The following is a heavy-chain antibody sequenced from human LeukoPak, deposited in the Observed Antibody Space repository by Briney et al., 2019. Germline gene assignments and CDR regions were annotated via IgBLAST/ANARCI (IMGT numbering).Heavy chain of an antibody. CDR3: ARRGKIAAAGSDFQH. Sequence: SETLSLTCTVSGGSISSYYWSWIRQPPGKGLEWIGYIYYSGSTNYNPSLKSRVTISVDTSKNQFSLKLSSVTAADTAVYYCARRGKIAAAGSDFQHWGQGTLVTVSS. V-gene: IGHV4-59*01. CDR1: GGSISSYY. D-gene: IGHD6-13*01. CDR2: IYYSGST. J-gene: IGHJ1*01.